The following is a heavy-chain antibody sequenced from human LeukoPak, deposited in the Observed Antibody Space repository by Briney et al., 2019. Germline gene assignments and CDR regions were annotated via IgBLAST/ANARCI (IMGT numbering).Heavy chain of an antibody. J-gene: IGHJ3*01. Sequence: AAVQVSCKGSGYTFTGYCMHWVRPAPAQGLEWMGWTNPNKDGTNYAQQFHGRASMTTDTSISTAYMELSSLRSDDTAVYYCARAPYSSSFLRGWGHGAMVTVSS. D-gene: IGHD6-6*01. CDR2: TNPNKDGT. CDR3: ARAPYSSSFLRG. CDR1: GYTFTGYC. V-gene: IGHV1-2*02.